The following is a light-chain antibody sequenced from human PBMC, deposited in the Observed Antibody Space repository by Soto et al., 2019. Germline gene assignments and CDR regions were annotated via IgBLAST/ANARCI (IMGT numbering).Light chain of an antibody. CDR1: SSDVGGYNY. Sequence: QSVLTQPPSASGSPGQSVTISCTGKSSDVGGYNYVSWYQQHPGKAPKLMIYEVSKRPSGVPDRFSGSKSGNTASLTVSGLQAEDEADYYCSSYAGSNNYVFGTGTKVTVL. J-gene: IGLJ1*01. CDR3: SSYAGSNNYV. CDR2: EVS. V-gene: IGLV2-8*01.